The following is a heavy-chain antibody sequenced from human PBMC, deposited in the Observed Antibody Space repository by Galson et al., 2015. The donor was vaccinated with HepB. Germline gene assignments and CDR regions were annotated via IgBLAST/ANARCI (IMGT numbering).Heavy chain of an antibody. CDR1: GFTFSRNA. CDR2: ISYDGINT. V-gene: IGHV3-30*04. Sequence: SLRLSCAASGFTFSRNAMHWVRQAPGKGLEWVAVISYDGINTYYADSVQGRFILSRDNSKKILYLQMEGLRAEDTAVYYCARDGSVPFDYWGQGTLVTVSS. D-gene: IGHD2-2*01. J-gene: IGHJ4*02. CDR3: ARDGSVPFDY.